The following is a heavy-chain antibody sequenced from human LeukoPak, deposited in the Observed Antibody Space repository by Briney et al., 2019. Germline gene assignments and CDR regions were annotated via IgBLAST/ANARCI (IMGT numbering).Heavy chain of an antibody. Sequence: GGSLRLSCAASGFTCSSYWMTWVRQAPGKGLEWVANIKQDGSEKYYVDSVKGRFTIFRDNAKNSLYLQMNSLRAEDTAVYYCARDHRSLFDYWGQGTLVTVSS. CDR2: IKQDGSEK. CDR1: GFTCSSYW. V-gene: IGHV3-7*03. CDR3: ARDHRSLFDY. J-gene: IGHJ4*02.